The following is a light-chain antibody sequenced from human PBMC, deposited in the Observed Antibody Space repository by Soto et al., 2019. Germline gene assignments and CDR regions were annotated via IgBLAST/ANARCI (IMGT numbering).Light chain of an antibody. Sequence: DIQLTQSPSFLSASVGDRVTITCRASQGISSYLVWYQQRPGKAPKLLIYAASTLRSGVPSRFSGSGSGTEFTLTISSLQPEDFATYYCQQLNSYPITFGLGTRLEIK. CDR1: QGISSY. CDR2: AAS. J-gene: IGKJ5*01. CDR3: QQLNSYPIT. V-gene: IGKV1-9*01.